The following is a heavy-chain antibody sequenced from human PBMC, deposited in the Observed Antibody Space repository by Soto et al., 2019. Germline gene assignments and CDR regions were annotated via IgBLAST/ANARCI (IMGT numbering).Heavy chain of an antibody. Sequence: GGSLRLSCTASGFTFSSFGMSWVRQAPGKRLECVSAISDDGGSTYHADSVKGRFTISRDNAKNSLYLQMNSLRAEDTAVYYCARGGPIPSYFDYWGQGTLVTVSS. CDR3: ARGGPIPSYFDY. V-gene: IGHV3-23*01. CDR2: ISDDGGST. CDR1: GFTFSSFG. D-gene: IGHD2-21*01. J-gene: IGHJ4*02.